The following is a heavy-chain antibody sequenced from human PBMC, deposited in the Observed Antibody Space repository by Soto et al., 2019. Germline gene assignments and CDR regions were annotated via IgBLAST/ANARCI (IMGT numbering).Heavy chain of an antibody. Sequence: GGSLRLSCAASGFMFNTYWFHWIRQAPGKGLTWVSRINSDGSGINYADSVKGRFTISRDNAKNTLYLQMSSLRAEDSAVYYCARDRSYNMDVWGQGTTVTVSS. CDR1: GFMFNTYW. CDR2: INSDGSGI. J-gene: IGHJ6*02. V-gene: IGHV3-74*01. CDR3: ARDRSYNMDV. D-gene: IGHD1-1*01.